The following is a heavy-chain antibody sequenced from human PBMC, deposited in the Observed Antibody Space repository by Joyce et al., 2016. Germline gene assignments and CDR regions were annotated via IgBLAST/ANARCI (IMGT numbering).Heavy chain of an antibody. J-gene: IGHJ3*02. V-gene: IGHV2-5*01. CDR1: GFSLSTSGVG. Sequence: QITLKESGPMLVKPTQPLTLTCTFSGFSLSTSGVGVGWIRKPPGKALDWLALIYWNDDKRYNPSMKSRLTNTKDTSKNQVVLIMTTMDPVDTGTYYCAHTDYYDSGRDALDIWGQGTIVTVS. CDR3: AHTDYYDSGRDALDI. CDR2: IYWNDDK. D-gene: IGHD3-10*01.